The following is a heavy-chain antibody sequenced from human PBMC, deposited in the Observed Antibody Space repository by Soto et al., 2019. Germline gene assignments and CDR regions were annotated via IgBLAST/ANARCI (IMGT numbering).Heavy chain of an antibody. J-gene: IGHJ4*02. Sequence: ETLSLTCTVSGGSISSYYWSWIRQPPGKGLEWIGYIYYSGSTNYNPSLKSRVTISVDTSKNQFSLKPSSVTAADTAVYYCARHAHAHYFELDYWGQGTLVTSPQ. CDR1: GGSISSYY. CDR3: ARHAHAHYFELDY. D-gene: IGHD3-9*01. V-gene: IGHV4-59*08. CDR2: IYYSGST.